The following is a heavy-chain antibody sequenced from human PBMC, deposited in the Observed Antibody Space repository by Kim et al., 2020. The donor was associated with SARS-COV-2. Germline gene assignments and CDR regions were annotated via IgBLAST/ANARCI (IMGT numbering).Heavy chain of an antibody. D-gene: IGHD3-3*01. CDR2: IKSKTDGGTT. CDR1: GFTFSNAW. CDR3: TTDSITIFGVVIDSGY. V-gene: IGHV3-15*01. Sequence: GGSLRLSCAASGFTFSNAWMSWVRQAPGKGLEWVGRIKSKTDGGTTDYAAPVKGRFTISRDDSKNTLYLQMNSLKTEDTAVYYCTTDSITIFGVVIDSGYWGQGTLVTVSS. J-gene: IGHJ4*02.